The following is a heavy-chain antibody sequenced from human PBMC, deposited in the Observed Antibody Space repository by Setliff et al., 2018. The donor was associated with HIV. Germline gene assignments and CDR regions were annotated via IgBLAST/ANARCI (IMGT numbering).Heavy chain of an antibody. CDR3: ASGKGVGGVIITGGLDV. CDR2: MDPNTGVA. V-gene: IGHV1-8*01. J-gene: IGHJ6*04. D-gene: IGHD3-10*01. CDR1: GHTFSNSD. Sequence: ASVKVSCKASGHTFSNSDIHWVRRATGQGLEWMGWMDPNTGVAGYALKFQGRVTMTRDTSISTAYMEMSSLTSEDTAVYWCASGKGVGGVIITGGLDVWGKGTTVTVSS.